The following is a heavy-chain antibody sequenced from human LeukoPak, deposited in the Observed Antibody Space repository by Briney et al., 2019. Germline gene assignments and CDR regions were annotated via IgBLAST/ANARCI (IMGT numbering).Heavy chain of an antibody. J-gene: IGHJ6*03. CDR2: IYYSGYT. D-gene: IGHD3-16*01. CDR1: GGSISSYY. Sequence: TSETLSLTCTVSGGSISSYYWSWIRQPPGKGLKWIGNIYYSGYTTYSPSLRSRVTISVDTFKNQFSLKLSSVTAADTAVYYCARETSQKGAHYMDVWGKGTTITISS. V-gene: IGHV4-59*01. CDR3: ARETSQKGAHYMDV.